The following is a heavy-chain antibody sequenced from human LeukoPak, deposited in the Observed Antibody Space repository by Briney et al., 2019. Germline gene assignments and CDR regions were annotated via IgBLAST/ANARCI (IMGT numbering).Heavy chain of an antibody. V-gene: IGHV4-59*01. D-gene: IGHD1-26*01. J-gene: IGHJ3*02. CDR3: ARGKWDLESGEAFDI. Sequence: SETLSLTCTVSGGSISSYYWSWIRQPPGKGLEYIGYIYYSGSTNCNPSLKSRVTISLDTSKNQFSLKLSSVTAADTAVYYCARGKWDLESGEAFDIWGQGTMVTVSS. CDR1: GGSISSYY. CDR2: IYYSGST.